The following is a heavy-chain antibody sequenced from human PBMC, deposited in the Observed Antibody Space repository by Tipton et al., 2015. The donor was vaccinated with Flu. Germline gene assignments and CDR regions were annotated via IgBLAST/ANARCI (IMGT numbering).Heavy chain of an antibody. V-gene: IGHV3-48*04. CDR3: ARDKRAGYCSSTSCPTMLFDY. J-gene: IGHJ4*02. D-gene: IGHD2-2*01. Sequence: SLRLSCAASGFTFSSYSMNWVRQAPGKGLEWVSYISSSSSTIYYADSVKGRFTISRDNAKNSLYLQMNSLRAEDTAVYYCARDKRAGYCSSTSCPTMLFDYWGQGTLVTVSS. CDR2: ISSSSSTI. CDR1: GFTFSSYS.